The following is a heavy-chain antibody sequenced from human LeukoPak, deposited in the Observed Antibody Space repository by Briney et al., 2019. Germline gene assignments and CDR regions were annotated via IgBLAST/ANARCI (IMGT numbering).Heavy chain of an antibody. CDR2: IRSKAYGGTT. V-gene: IGHV3-49*04. D-gene: IGHD6-13*01. Sequence: GGSLRLSCTASGFTFGDYAMSWVRQAPGKGLEWVGFIRSKAYGGTTEYAASVKGRFTISRDDSKSIAYLQMNSLKTEDTAVYYCTRIAAAGKNYYYYMDVWGKGTTVTISS. CDR1: GFTFGDYA. CDR3: TRIAAAGKNYYYYMDV. J-gene: IGHJ6*03.